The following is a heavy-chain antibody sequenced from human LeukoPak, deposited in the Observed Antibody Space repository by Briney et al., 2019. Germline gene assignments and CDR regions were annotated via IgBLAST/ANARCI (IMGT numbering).Heavy chain of an antibody. V-gene: IGHV3-21*01. J-gene: IGHJ4*02. CDR2: ITGSSSYI. Sequence: KTGGSLRLSCAASGFTFSTYYMNWVRQAPGKGLEWVSFITGSSSYIYYTDPVKGRFTISRDNAKNSLFLQMNSLRDEDTAVYYCASGFSSSPYFDYWGQGTLVTVSS. CDR3: ASGFSSSPYFDY. CDR1: GFTFSTYY. D-gene: IGHD6-6*01.